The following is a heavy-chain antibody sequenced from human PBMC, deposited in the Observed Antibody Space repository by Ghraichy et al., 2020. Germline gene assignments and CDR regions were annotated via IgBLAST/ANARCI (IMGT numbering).Heavy chain of an antibody. CDR1: GGSFSGYY. CDR2: INHSGST. D-gene: IGHD6-6*01. J-gene: IGHJ4*02. Sequence: SETLSLTCAVYGGSFSGYYWSWIRQPPGKGLEWIGEINHSGSTNYNPSLKSRVTISVDTSKNQFSLKLSSVTAADTAVYYCAREGIAARPIVYWGQGTLVTVSS. V-gene: IGHV4-34*01. CDR3: AREGIAARPIVY.